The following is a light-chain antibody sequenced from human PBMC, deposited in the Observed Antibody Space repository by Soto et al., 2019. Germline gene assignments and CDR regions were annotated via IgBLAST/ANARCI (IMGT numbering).Light chain of an antibody. V-gene: IGKV3-20*01. Sequence: ETGLTQSPATLSLSPGERATLSCRASQSVGSSYLAWYQQRPDQAPTLLIYGATSRATGIPDRFSGSGSGTDVTLTISRLEPEGFAVYYCQQYGGLLFTFGPGTKVDIK. CDR1: QSVGSSY. J-gene: IGKJ3*01. CDR2: GAT. CDR3: QQYGGLLFT.